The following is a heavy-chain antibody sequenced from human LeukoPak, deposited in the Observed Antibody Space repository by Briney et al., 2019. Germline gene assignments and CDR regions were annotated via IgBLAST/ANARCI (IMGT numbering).Heavy chain of an antibody. J-gene: IGHJ3*02. Sequence: SGGSLRLSCAASGFTFSSYAMHWVRQAPGKGLEWVAVISYDGSNKYYADSVKGRFTISRDNSKNTLYLQINSLRAEDTAVYYCARGGGIVGAPGRDAFDIWGQGTMVTVSS. CDR3: ARGGGIVGAPGRDAFDI. V-gene: IGHV3-30*04. CDR2: ISYDGSNK. CDR1: GFTFSSYA. D-gene: IGHD1-26*01.